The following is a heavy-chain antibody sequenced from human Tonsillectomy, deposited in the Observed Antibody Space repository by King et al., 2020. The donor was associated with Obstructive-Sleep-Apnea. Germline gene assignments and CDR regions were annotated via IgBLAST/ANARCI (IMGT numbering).Heavy chain of an antibody. D-gene: IGHD2-2*01. CDR1: GFTFDDYA. J-gene: IGHJ1*01. Sequence: VQLVESGGGLVQPGRSLRLSCAASGFTFDDYAMHWVRQAPGKGLEWVSSISWNSYSSAYADSVKGRFTISRDNAKNSLYLQMNSLRPEDTALYYCATDMGPTSSRSSGVQNWGKGTQVTVSS. CDR3: ATDMGPTSSRSSGVQN. V-gene: IGHV3-9*01. CDR2: ISWNSYSS.